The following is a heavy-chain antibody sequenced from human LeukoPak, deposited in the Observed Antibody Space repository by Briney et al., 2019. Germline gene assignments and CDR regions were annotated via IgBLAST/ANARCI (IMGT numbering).Heavy chain of an antibody. V-gene: IGHV1-24*01. CDR3: AVAYCGGDCSPGRAFDI. Sequence: ASVKVSCKVSGYTLTDLSMHWVRQAPGKGLEWMGGFDPEDGETIYAQKFQGRVTMTEDTSTDTAYMELSSLRSEDTAVYYCAVAYCGGDCSPGRAFDIWGQGEMVTVSS. D-gene: IGHD2-21*02. CDR2: FDPEDGET. CDR1: GYTLTDLS. J-gene: IGHJ3*02.